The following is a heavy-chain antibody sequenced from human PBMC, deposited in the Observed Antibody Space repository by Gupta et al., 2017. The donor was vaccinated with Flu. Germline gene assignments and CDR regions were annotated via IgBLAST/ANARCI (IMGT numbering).Heavy chain of an antibody. V-gene: IGHV4-4*07. D-gene: IGHD1-26*01. CDR2: VYTSGST. Sequence: QVQLQESGPGLVKPSETLSLTCIVSGDSISSYFWSWIRQPAGKGLEWIGRVYTSGSTNYNPSLKSRVTMSVDTSKNPFSLNLSSVTAADTAVYDGAGEGSGTYSRALDYWGQGTRGTVSS. J-gene: IGHJ4*02. CDR3: AGEGSGTYSRALDY. CDR1: GDSISSYF.